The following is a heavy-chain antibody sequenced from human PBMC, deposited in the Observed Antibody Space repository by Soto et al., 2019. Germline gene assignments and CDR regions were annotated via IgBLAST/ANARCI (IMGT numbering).Heavy chain of an antibody. CDR2: ISGSGGST. J-gene: IGHJ4*02. V-gene: IGHV3-23*01. CDR3: ASRSSGWYFDY. D-gene: IGHD6-19*01. CDR1: GFTFSNYA. Sequence: EVQLLESGGGLVQPGGSLRLSCAASGFTFSNYAISWVRQAPGKGLEWVSIISGSGGSTYYADSVKGRFIISRDNSKNTLYLQMNSPRAEDTAVYYCASRSSGWYFDYWGQGTLVTVSS.